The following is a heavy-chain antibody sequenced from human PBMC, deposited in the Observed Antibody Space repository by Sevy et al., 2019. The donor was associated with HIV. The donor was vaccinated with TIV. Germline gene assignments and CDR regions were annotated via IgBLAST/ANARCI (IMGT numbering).Heavy chain of an antibody. CDR1: GFTFSDYY. D-gene: IGHD3-22*01. J-gene: IGHJ4*02. V-gene: IGHV3-11*01. CDR2: ISSSGSTI. Sequence: GGSLRLSCAASGFTFSDYYMSWIRQAPGKGLEWVSYISSSGSTIYYADSVKGRFPISRDNAKNSLYLQMNSLRAEDTAVYYCATSAQPYYYDSSGYYYGFDYWGQGTLVTVSS. CDR3: ATSAQPYYYDSSGYYYGFDY.